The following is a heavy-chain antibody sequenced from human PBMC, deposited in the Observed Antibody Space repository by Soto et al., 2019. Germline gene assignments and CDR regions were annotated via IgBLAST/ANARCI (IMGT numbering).Heavy chain of an antibody. J-gene: IGHJ4*02. CDR1: GGSISSYC. D-gene: IGHD6-19*01. Sequence: SETLSLTCTVSGGSISSYCWSWIRQPPGKGLEWIGYIYHSGSTNYNPSLKSRVTISVDTSKNQFSLKLSSVTAADTAVYYCARVYAVAGTDYFDYWGQGTLVTVSS. CDR3: ARVYAVAGTDYFDY. V-gene: IGHV4-59*01. CDR2: IYHSGST.